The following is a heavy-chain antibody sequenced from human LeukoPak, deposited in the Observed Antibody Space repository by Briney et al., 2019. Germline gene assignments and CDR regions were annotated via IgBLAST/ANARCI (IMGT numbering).Heavy chain of an antibody. CDR3: ARDSAGNDY. CDR2: IKQDGSEK. J-gene: IGHJ4*02. Sequence: GGSLRLSCAASGFTFSTYWMSWVRQAPGKGLEWVANIKQDGSEKYYVDSVKGRFTISRDNAKNSLYLQVNSLRAEDTAMYYCARDSAGNDYWGQGTLVTVSS. CDR1: GFTFSTYW. V-gene: IGHV3-7*01. D-gene: IGHD6-13*01.